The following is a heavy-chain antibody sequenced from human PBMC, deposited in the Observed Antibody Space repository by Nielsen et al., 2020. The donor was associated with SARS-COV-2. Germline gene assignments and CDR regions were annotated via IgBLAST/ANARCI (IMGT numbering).Heavy chain of an antibody. CDR2: ISSSGSTI. CDR3: ASTYYYGSGPFDY. J-gene: IGHJ4*02. CDR1: GFTFSSYE. V-gene: IGHV3-48*03. D-gene: IGHD3-10*01. Sequence: EGSLRLSCAASGFTFSSYEMNWVRQAPGKGLEWVSYISSSGSTIYYADSVKGRFTISRDNAKNSLYLQMNSLRAEDTAVYYCASTYYYGSGPFDYWGQGTLVTVSS.